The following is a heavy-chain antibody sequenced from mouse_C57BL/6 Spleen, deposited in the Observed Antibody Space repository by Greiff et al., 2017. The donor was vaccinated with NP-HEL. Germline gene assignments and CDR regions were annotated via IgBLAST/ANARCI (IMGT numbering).Heavy chain of an antibody. J-gene: IGHJ3*01. CDR2: IRNKANGYTT. Sequence: EVHLVESGGGLVQPGGSLSLSCAASGFTFTDYYMSWVRQPPGKALEWLGFIRNKANGYTTEYSASVKGRFTISRDNSQSILYLQMNALRAEDSATYYCARSSNWDWFAYWGQETLVTVSA. CDR1: GFTFTDYY. V-gene: IGHV7-3*01. D-gene: IGHD4-1*02. CDR3: ARSSNWDWFAY.